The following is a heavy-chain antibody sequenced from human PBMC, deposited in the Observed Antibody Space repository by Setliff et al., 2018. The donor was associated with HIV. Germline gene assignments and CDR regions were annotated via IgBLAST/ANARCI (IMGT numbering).Heavy chain of an antibody. CDR1: ASSISSDYC. D-gene: IGHD4-17*01. V-gene: IGHV4-38-2*01. J-gene: IGHJ4*02. Sequence: PSETLSLTCAVSASSISSDYCWGWIRQPPGKGLEWIGSTHHSGSTYYNPSLNSRVTMSVDTSKNQFSLKLTSVTASDTAVYYCARAAAGNTGPFDLWGQGSPVTVSS. CDR2: THHSGST. CDR3: ARAAAGNTGPFDL.